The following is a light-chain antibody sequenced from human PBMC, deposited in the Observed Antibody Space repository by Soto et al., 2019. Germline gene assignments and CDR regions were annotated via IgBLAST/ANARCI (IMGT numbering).Light chain of an antibody. J-gene: IGKJ5*01. CDR3: QQRSNWPPIT. Sequence: DIVLTQSPATRSLYPGERATLSCRASQSVSSYLAWYQQKPGQAPRLLIYDASNRATGIPARFSGSGSGTDFTLTISSLEPEDFAVYYCQQRSNWPPITFGQGTRLAIK. CDR2: DAS. CDR1: QSVSSY. V-gene: IGKV3-11*01.